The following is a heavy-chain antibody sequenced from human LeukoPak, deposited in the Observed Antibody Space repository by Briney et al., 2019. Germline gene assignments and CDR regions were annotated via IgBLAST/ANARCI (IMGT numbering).Heavy chain of an antibody. Sequence: GGSLRLSCAASGFTFSSYAMSWVRQAPGKGLEWVSAISGSGGSTYYADSVKGRFTISRDNAKNSLYLQMNSLRAEDTAVYYCARPLAHGGTYDAFDIWGQGTMVTVSS. CDR3: ARPLAHGGTYDAFDI. J-gene: IGHJ3*02. CDR1: GFTFSSYA. D-gene: IGHD4-23*01. V-gene: IGHV3-23*01. CDR2: ISGSGGST.